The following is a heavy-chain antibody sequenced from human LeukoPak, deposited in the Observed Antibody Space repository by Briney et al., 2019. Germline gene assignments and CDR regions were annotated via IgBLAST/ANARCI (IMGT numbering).Heavy chain of an antibody. J-gene: IGHJ5*02. D-gene: IGHD3-10*01. CDR2: IYYSGNT. Sequence: SETLSLTCTVSGDSISSYYWSWIRQPPGKGLERIGNIYYSGNTNYNPSLKSRVTISVDTSKNQFSLKLSSVTAADTAIYYCARGGYYGSGNDFRFDPWGQGTLVTVSS. CDR3: ARGGYYGSGNDFRFDP. V-gene: IGHV4-59*01. CDR1: GDSISSYY.